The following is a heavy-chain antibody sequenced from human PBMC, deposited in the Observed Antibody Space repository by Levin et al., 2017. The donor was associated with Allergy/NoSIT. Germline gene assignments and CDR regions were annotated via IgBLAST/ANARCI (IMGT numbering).Heavy chain of an antibody. D-gene: IGHD3-10*01. Sequence: GGSLRLSCEGSGYNFDTYWIAWVRQMPGKGLEWMGIIYPSDSDTRYSPSFQGQVTISADKSINNAYLQWSSLKASDTAMYYCARQYGRRFDYWGQGTLVTVSS. CDR1: GYNFDTYW. V-gene: IGHV5-51*01. J-gene: IGHJ4*02. CDR2: IYPSDSDT. CDR3: ARQYGRRFDY.